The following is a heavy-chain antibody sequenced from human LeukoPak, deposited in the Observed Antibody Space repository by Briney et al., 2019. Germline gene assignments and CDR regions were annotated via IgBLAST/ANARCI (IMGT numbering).Heavy chain of an antibody. Sequence: EAGPTLVNPTQTLTLTCTFSGFSLSTSGVGVGWIRQPPGKALEWLALIYWNGGKRYSPSLKSRLTITKDTSKNQVVLTMTNMDPVDTATYYCAHNKDYDVLTGYKYYFDYWGQGTLVTVSS. V-gene: IGHV2-5*01. J-gene: IGHJ4*02. CDR2: IYWNGGK. CDR1: GFSLSTSGVG. CDR3: AHNKDYDVLTGYKYYFDY. D-gene: IGHD3-9*01.